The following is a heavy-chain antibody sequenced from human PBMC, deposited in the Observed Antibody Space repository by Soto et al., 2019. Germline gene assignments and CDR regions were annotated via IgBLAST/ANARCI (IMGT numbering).Heavy chain of an antibody. J-gene: IGHJ4*02. CDR1: GFTFSSYG. Sequence: GGSLRLSCAASGFTFSSYGMHWVRQAPGKGLEWVAVIWDDGSNKYYGDSVKGRFTISRDNSQNTLYLQMNSLRAEDTAVYYCARPLQQQLFLFDSWGQGTLVTVYS. V-gene: IGHV3-33*01. CDR3: ARPLQQQLFLFDS. D-gene: IGHD6-13*01. CDR2: IWDDGSNK.